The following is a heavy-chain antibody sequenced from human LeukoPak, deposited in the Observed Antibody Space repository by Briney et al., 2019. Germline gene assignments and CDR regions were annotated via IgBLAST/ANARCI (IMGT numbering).Heavy chain of an antibody. CDR2: IKSKTDGGTT. CDR1: GFTFSSYG. CDR3: TTIQYYYDSSGYRRILTGYYFDY. D-gene: IGHD3-22*01. V-gene: IGHV3-15*01. Sequence: GGSLRLSCAASGFTFSSYGMHWVRQAPGKGLEWVGRIKSKTDGGTTDYAAPVKGRFTISRDDSKNTLYLQMNSLKTEDTAVYYCTTIQYYYDSSGYRRILTGYYFDYWGQGTLVTVSS. J-gene: IGHJ4*02.